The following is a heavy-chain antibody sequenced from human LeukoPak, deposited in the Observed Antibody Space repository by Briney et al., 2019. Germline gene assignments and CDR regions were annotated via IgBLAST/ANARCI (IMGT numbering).Heavy chain of an antibody. Sequence: GQSLKISCKFSGFTFTSSWIAWVRKTPGKGLEWMGITYLRDSQTRYSPSFQGQVTISVDKPTTTAYMQWRSLEASDTVMYCCEGRFGTRHLNWFDHWGQGTLVTVSS. D-gene: IGHD3-3*02. J-gene: IGHJ5*02. CDR1: GFTFTSSW. CDR3: EGRFGTRHLNWFDH. V-gene: IGHV5-51*04. CDR2: TYLRDSQT.